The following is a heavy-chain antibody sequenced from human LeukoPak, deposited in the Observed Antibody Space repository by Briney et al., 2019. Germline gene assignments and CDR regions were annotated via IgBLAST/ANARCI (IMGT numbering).Heavy chain of an antibody. J-gene: IGHJ4*02. CDR2: IYPGDSDT. D-gene: IGHD5-24*01. V-gene: IGHV5-51*01. CDR3: ARVVGMATKRGFFDS. CDR1: GYSFTNFW. Sequence: GESLKISCEGSGYSFTNFWIGWVRQMPGKGLEWLGVIYPGDSDTKYSPSLQGHVILSVDKSISPPYLQWSSLEASDTAMYYCARVVGMATKRGFFDSWGQGTLVTVSS.